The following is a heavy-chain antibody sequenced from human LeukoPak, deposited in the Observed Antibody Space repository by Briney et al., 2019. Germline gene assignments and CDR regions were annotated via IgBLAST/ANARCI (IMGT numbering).Heavy chain of an antibody. CDR3: AKDRGNSESYAFDI. CDR2: ISYDGSNK. J-gene: IGHJ3*02. V-gene: IGHV3-30*18. Sequence: GGSLRLSCAASGFTFSSYGMHWVRQAPGKGLEWMAVISYDGSNKYYADSVKGRFTISRDNSKNALYLQMNSLRAEDTAVYYCAKDRGNSESYAFDIWGQGTMVTVSS. D-gene: IGHD3-10*01. CDR1: GFTFSSYG.